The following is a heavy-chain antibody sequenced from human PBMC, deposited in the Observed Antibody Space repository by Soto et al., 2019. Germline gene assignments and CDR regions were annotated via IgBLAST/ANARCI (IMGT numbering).Heavy chain of an antibody. CDR1: GYTFTSYG. Sequence: GASVKVSCKASGYTFTSYGVSWVRQAPGQGLEWMGWISAYNGNTNSAQKLQGRVTMTTDTSTSTAYMELRILRSDDTAVYYCARRPYSSHHLVDPWGQGTLVTVSS. D-gene: IGHD6-13*01. CDR3: ARRPYSSHHLVDP. J-gene: IGHJ5*02. CDR2: ISAYNGNT. V-gene: IGHV1-18*01.